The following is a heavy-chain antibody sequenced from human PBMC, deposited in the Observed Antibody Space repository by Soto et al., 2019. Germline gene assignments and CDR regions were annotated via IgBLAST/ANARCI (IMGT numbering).Heavy chain of an antibody. CDR1: GGTFSSYA. V-gene: IGHV1-69*12. CDR2: IIPIFRTT. D-gene: IGHD3-10*01. CDR3: AREVRGNFYPDY. Sequence: QVQLVQSGAEVKKPGSSVKVSCKASGGTFSSYAVSWVRQAPGQGLEWMGGIIPIFRTTHYAQQFQGRVTITADGSMTTAYMELSSLRSEDMAVYYCAREVRGNFYPDYWGQGTLVTVSS. J-gene: IGHJ4*02.